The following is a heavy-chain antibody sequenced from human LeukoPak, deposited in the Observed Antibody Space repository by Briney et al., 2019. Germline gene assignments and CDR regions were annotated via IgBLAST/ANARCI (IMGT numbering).Heavy chain of an antibody. Sequence: ASVKVSCKSSGYTFTTYYMHWVRQAPGQGLEWMAKINPSDGSTNYAQKFQGRVTMTRDTSTSTVYMELSSLRSEDTAVYYCMRVVVDSSGWYHFDYWGQGTLVTVSS. CDR3: MRVVVDSSGWYHFDY. V-gene: IGHV1-46*01. CDR2: INPSDGST. J-gene: IGHJ4*02. CDR1: GYTFTTYY. D-gene: IGHD6-19*01.